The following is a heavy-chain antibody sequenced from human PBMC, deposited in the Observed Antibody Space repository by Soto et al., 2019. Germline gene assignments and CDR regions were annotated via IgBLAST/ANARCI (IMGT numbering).Heavy chain of an antibody. J-gene: IGHJ3*02. CDR3: AGDVGSGWPYDAADI. CDR1: GFTFSSYG. D-gene: IGHD6-19*01. V-gene: IGHV3-33*01. CDR2: IYHDGSKT. Sequence: QVQLVESGGGVVQPGWSLRLSCAASGFTFSSYGMHWVRQAPGKGLEWVAIIYHDGSKTYYGDSVKSRFTITRDTSKNTVYLQMSSLRADDTAVYYCAGDVGSGWPYDAADIWGQGTVVSVTS.